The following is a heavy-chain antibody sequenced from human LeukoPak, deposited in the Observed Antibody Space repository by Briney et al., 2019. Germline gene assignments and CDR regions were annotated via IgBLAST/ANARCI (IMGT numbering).Heavy chain of an antibody. CDR1: GGSISSYY. Sequence: KPSETLSLTCTVSGGSISSYYWSWIRQPPGKGLEWIGYIYYSGSTNYNPSLKSRVTISVDTSKNQFSLKLSSVTAADTAVYYCATLTTVTNKGDYWGQGTLVTVSS. CDR3: ATLTTVTNKGDY. CDR2: IYYSGST. V-gene: IGHV4-59*01. D-gene: IGHD4-17*01. J-gene: IGHJ4*02.